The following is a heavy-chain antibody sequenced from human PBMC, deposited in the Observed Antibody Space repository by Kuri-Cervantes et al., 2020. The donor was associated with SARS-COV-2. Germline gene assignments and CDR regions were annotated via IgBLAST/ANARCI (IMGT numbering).Heavy chain of an antibody. CDR3: ARSVCSGGSCRLKGGPYYFDY. D-gene: IGHD2-15*01. CDR2: INHSGST. CDR1: GGSISSYY. Sequence: SETLSLTCTVSGGSISSYYWSWIRQPPGKGLEWIGEINHSGSTNYNPSLKSRVTISVDTSKNQFSLKLSSVTAADTAVYYWARSVCSGGSCRLKGGPYYFDYWGQGTLVTVSS. V-gene: IGHV4-34*01. J-gene: IGHJ4*02.